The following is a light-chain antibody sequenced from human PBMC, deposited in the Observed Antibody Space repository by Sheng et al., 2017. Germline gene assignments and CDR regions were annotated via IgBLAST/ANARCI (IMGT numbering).Light chain of an antibody. J-gene: IGLJ3*02. Sequence: QSALTQPPSASGSPGQSVTISCTGTSSDVGSYNYVSWYQQHPGKAPKLIISEVYKRASGVPARFSGSKSGNTASLTVSGLLPEDEAVYHCFSFAGSTKVFGGRDSTDRP. CDR1: SSDVGSYNY. CDR2: EVY. V-gene: IGLV2-8*01. CDR3: FSFAGSTKV.